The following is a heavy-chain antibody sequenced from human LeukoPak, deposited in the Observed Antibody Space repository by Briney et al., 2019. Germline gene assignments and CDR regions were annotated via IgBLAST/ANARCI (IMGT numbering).Heavy chain of an antibody. CDR1: GFIFSSDS. V-gene: IGHV3-48*02. J-gene: IGHJ4*02. CDR3: AREGSMVRGVMFDS. CDR2: ISGDSRTI. Sequence: GGSLRLSCAASGFIFSSDSMNWVRQAPGKGLEWVSYISGDSRTIFYADAVKGRFTISRDNAKNSLYLQMNSLRDEDTAVYYCAREGSMVRGVMFDSWGQGILVTVSS. D-gene: IGHD3-10*01.